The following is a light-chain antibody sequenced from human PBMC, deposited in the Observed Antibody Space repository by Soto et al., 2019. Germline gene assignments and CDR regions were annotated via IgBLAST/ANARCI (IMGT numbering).Light chain of an antibody. CDR2: AAS. CDR1: ESVSNSY. J-gene: IGKJ1*01. V-gene: IGKV3-20*01. CDR3: QQYGNAPWT. Sequence: ETVLTQSPGTLSLSPGERATLSCRASESVSNSYVAWYQHKLGQAPRVLIHAASRRDTGIPVRFSGSGFGTEFTLTISRLDPEDTAVYYCQQYGNAPWTFGQGTKVEI.